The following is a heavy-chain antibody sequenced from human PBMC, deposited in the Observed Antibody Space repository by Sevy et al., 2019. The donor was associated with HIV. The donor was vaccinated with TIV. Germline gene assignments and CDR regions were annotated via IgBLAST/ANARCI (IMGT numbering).Heavy chain of an antibody. CDR3: ARVGRRQLWSPYNFDY. CDR2: ISSSGSTI. V-gene: IGHV3-11*01. D-gene: IGHD5-18*01. J-gene: IGHJ4*02. CDR1: GFTFSDYY. Sequence: GESLKISCAASGFTFSDYYMSWIRQAPGKGLEWVSYISSSGSTIYYAESVKNQFTLSRDNAKNSLYLQMNSRRAEDTAVYYCARVGRRQLWSPYNFDYWGQGTLVTVSS.